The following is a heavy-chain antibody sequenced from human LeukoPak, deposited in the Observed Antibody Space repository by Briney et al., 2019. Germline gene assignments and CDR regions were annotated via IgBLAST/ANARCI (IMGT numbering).Heavy chain of an antibody. CDR2: INSDGSTT. J-gene: IGHJ4*02. V-gene: IGHV3-74*01. CDR3: ARGGVAGGNDY. CDR1: GFTFSRHW. Sequence: PGGSLRLSCAASGFTFSRHWMHWVRQAPGKGLEWLSFINSDGSTTSHAESVKGRFTISRDNAKNTLHLQMNSPRAEDTAVYYCARGGVAGGNDYWGQGTLVTVSS. D-gene: IGHD3-10*01.